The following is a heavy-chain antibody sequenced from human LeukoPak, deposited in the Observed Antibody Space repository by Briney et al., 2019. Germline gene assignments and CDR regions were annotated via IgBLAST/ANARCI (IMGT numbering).Heavy chain of an antibody. V-gene: IGHV4-34*01. CDR2: INHSGST. J-gene: IGHJ5*02. Sequence: MSSETLSLTCAVYGGSFSGYYWSWIRQPPGKGLEWIGEINHSGSTNYNPSLKSRVTISVDTSKNQFSLKLSSVTAADTAVYYCARHVVTRPGAGSFDPWGQGTLVTVSS. D-gene: IGHD2-2*01. CDR3: ARHVVTRPGAGSFDP. CDR1: GGSFSGYY.